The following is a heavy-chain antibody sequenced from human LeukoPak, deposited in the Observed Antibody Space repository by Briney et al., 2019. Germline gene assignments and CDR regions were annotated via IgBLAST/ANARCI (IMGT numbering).Heavy chain of an antibody. V-gene: IGHV3-49*04. CDR1: GFTVSSNY. J-gene: IGHJ4*02. CDR2: IRSKAYGGTT. Sequence: GGSLRLSCAASGFTVSSNYMSWVRQAPGKGLEWVGFIRSKAYGGTTEYAASVKGRFTISRDDSKSIAYLQMNSLKTEDTAVYYCTRRPWIGAYYFDYWGQGTLVTVSS. D-gene: IGHD5-12*01. CDR3: TRRPWIGAYYFDY.